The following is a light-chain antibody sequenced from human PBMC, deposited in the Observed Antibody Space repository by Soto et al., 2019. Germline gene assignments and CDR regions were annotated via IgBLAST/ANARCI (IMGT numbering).Light chain of an antibody. CDR3: SSYTSSSTYV. CDR2: EVS. J-gene: IGLJ1*01. V-gene: IGLV2-14*01. CDR1: SSDVGGYDY. Sequence: QSPLTQPASVSGSPGQSITISCTGTSSDVGGYDYVSWYQQHPGKAPKLMIYEVSNRPSGVSNHFSGSKSGNTASLTISGLQAEDEADYYCSSYTSSSTYVFGTGNKVTVL.